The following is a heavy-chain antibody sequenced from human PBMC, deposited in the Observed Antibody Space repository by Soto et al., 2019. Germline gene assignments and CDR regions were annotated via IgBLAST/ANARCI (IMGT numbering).Heavy chain of an antibody. Sequence: SETLSLTCTVSGGSISSFYWSWIRQPAGKGLEWIGRIYSGGRNNYSPSLKSRVTMSVDTSKNQFSLRLSSVTAADTAMYYCARGSSRWDYWGQGTLVTVS. J-gene: IGHJ4*02. CDR2: IYSGGRN. V-gene: IGHV4-4*07. D-gene: IGHD6-13*01. CDR3: ARGSSRWDY. CDR1: GGSISSFY.